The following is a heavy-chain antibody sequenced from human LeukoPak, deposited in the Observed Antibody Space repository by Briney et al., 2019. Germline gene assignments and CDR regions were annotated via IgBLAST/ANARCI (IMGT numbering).Heavy chain of an antibody. Sequence: ASVKVSCKASGYTFTSYGISWVRQAPGQGLEWMGWISAYNGNTNYAQKLQGRVTMTTDTSTSTAYTELRSLRSDDTAVYYCARDRYCSSTSCYKGVYYYMDVWGKGTTVTVSS. J-gene: IGHJ6*03. V-gene: IGHV1-18*01. CDR1: GYTFTSYG. D-gene: IGHD2-2*02. CDR2: ISAYNGNT. CDR3: ARDRYCSSTSCYKGVYYYMDV.